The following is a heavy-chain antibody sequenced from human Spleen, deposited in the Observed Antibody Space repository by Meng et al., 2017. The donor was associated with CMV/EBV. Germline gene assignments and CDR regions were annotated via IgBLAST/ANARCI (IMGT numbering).Heavy chain of an antibody. CDR1: GGSLSDHY. CDR2: INHSGST. J-gene: IGHJ6*02. CDR3: ARGGGMDV. Sequence: SETLSLTCDVHGGSLSDHYWNWIRQSPGKGLEWIGEINHSGSTNYNPSLKSRVTISVDTSKKQNSLKLSSVTAADTAGYYCARGGGMDVWGQGTTVTVSS. V-gene: IGHV4-34*01.